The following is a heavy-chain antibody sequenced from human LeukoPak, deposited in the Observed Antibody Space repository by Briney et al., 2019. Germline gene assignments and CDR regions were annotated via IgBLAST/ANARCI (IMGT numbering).Heavy chain of an antibody. J-gene: IGHJ4*02. Sequence: PGVSVRLSCAASAFTFYIYSRKWVRQAPGKGLEGGLSISSSSSYIYYADSVKGRFTISRDNAKNSLYLRMSSLRAEDTAVYYCAREGAYYGSGSYSYWGQGTLVTVSS. CDR3: AREGAYYGSGSYSY. D-gene: IGHD3-10*01. CDR2: ISSSSSYI. V-gene: IGHV3-21*01. CDR1: AFTFYIYS.